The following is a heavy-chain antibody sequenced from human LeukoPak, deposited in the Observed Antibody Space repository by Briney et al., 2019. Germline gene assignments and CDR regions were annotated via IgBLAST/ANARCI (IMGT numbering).Heavy chain of an antibody. J-gene: IGHJ6*03. CDR2: IRYDGSDK. D-gene: IGHD3-3*01. CDR3: AKAVYVFWGDPVAYYTMAA. CDR1: GFTFSSYG. Sequence: GGSLRLSCAASGFTFSSYGIYWVRQAPGKGLEWVAFIRYDGSDKYYADSVKGRFSISRDNSKNTLYLQMNSLRAEDTAVYYCAKAVYVFWGDPVAYYTMAAGAKGTTFTV. V-gene: IGHV3-30*02.